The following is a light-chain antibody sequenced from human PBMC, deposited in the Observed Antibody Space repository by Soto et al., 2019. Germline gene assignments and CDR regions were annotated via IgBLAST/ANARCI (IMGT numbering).Light chain of an antibody. CDR1: SSNIGAGYA. CDR2: DNN. J-gene: IGLJ2*01. V-gene: IGLV1-40*01. CDR3: QSFDSSLSVVV. Sequence: QSVLTQPHSVSGAPGQRITISCTGSSSNIGAGYAVHWYQHLPGTAPKLLIFDNNNRPSGVPDRFSGSKSGTSASLAITGLQAEDAADYYCQSFDSSLSVVVFGVGTKVTVL.